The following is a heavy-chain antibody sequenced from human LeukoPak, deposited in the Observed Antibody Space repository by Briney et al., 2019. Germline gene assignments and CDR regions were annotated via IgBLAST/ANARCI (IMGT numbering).Heavy chain of an antibody. Sequence: PSETLSLTCAVSGGSISSGSYYWTWIRQPAWKGLEWVGRISITESTYYNPSLKSRVTISLDTSKNHFSLKLNSMTAADTAVYYCARVNRGGLLDIWGQGTMVSVSS. CDR1: GGSISSGSYY. J-gene: IGHJ3*02. V-gene: IGHV4-61*02. D-gene: IGHD3-10*01. CDR3: ARVNRGGLLDI. CDR2: ISITEST.